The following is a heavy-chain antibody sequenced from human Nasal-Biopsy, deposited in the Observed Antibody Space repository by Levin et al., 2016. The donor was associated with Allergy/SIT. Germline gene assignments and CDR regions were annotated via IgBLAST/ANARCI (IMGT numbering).Heavy chain of an antibody. D-gene: IGHD3-10*01. CDR1: GYSLRALS. CDR2: FDSEDDGT. J-gene: IGHJ6*02. V-gene: IGHV1-24*01. CDR3: ATWKPVGSAYENYALDV. Sequence: ASVKVFCKVSGYSLRALSMHWVRQAPGEGLEWVGGFDSEDDGTVFAERFQGRVTVTADTSSDTAYMELSSLRSDDTAVYYCATWKPVGSAYENYALDVWGQGTTVTVSS.